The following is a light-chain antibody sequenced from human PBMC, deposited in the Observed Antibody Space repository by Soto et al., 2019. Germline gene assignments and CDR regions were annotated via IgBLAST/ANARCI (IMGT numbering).Light chain of an antibody. V-gene: IGLV2-14*01. J-gene: IGLJ1*01. Sequence: SVLTQPASVSGPPGQSITISCTGTSSDVGGYNYVSWYQQHPGKAPKLMIYEVSNRPSGVSNRFSGSKSGNTASLTISGLQAEDEADYYCSSYTSSSTLTYVFGTGTKVTVL. CDR1: SSDVGGYNY. CDR3: SSYTSSSTLTYV. CDR2: EVS.